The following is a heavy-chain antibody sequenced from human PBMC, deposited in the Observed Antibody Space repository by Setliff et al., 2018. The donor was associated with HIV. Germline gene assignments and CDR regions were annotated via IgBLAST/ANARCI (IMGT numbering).Heavy chain of an antibody. CDR2: MNAASGKT. Sequence: ASVKVSCKASGYNFSTFALHWVRQAPGQRLEWLGWMNAASGKTKYSEEFQSRISFTRDTSAKTAYLELTKLTSEDMAIYYCVRVRVGGSLYFDFWGQGTPVTVSS. CDR3: VRVRVGGSLYFDF. V-gene: IGHV1-3*03. D-gene: IGHD1-26*01. CDR1: GYNFSTFA. J-gene: IGHJ4*02.